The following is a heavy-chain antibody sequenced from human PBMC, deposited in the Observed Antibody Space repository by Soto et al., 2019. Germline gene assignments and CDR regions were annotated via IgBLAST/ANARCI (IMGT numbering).Heavy chain of an antibody. CDR1: GGSISSSSYY. J-gene: IGHJ4*02. CDR2: IYYSGST. Sequence: SETLSLTCTVSGGSISSSSYYWGWIRQPPGKGLEWIGSIYYSGSTYYNPSLKSRVTISVDTSKNQFSLKLSSVTAADTAVYYCARRPYSSSSWVDYWGQGTLVTVSS. D-gene: IGHD6-6*01. V-gene: IGHV4-39*01. CDR3: ARRPYSSSSWVDY.